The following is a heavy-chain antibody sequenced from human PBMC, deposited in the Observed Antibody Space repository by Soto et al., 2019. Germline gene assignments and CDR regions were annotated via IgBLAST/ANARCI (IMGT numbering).Heavy chain of an antibody. J-gene: IGHJ4*02. CDR3: AKGTWVAAAGTNFDY. V-gene: IGHV3-23*01. CDR1: GFTFSSYA. CDR2: ISGSGGST. D-gene: IGHD6-13*01. Sequence: WGSLRLSCAASGFTFSSYAMSWFRQAPGKGLEWVSAISGSGGSTYYADSVKGRFTISRDNSKNTLYLQMNSLRAEDTAVYYCAKGTWVAAAGTNFDYWGQGTLVTVSS.